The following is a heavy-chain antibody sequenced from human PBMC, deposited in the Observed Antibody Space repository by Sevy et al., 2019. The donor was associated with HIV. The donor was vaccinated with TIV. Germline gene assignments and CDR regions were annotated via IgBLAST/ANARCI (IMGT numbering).Heavy chain of an antibody. Sequence: GGCLRLSCVASGFSFSRYWMSCVRQTPEKGLEWVANIKQDGSEKKYVDSVKGRFTISRDNAKNSLYLQMNTLRVDDTTVYYCATKGSSRPNDAFDTWGQGTTVAVSS. CDR3: ATKGSSRPNDAFDT. CDR1: GFSFSRYW. CDR2: IKQDGSEK. D-gene: IGHD2-15*01. J-gene: IGHJ3*02. V-gene: IGHV3-7*01.